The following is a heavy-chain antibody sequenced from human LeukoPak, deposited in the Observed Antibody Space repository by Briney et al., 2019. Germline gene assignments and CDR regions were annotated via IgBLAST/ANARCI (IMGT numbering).Heavy chain of an antibody. J-gene: IGHJ4*02. CDR1: GGSLSSSSYY. CDR2: IYYSGST. CDR3: ARDRDFWSGYFDY. Sequence: SETLSLTCTVSGGSLSSSSYYWGWIRQPPGKGLEWIGSIYYSGSTYYNPSLKSRVTISVDTSKNQFSLKLSSVTAADTAVYYCARDRDFWSGYFDYWGQGTLVTVSS. D-gene: IGHD3-3*01. V-gene: IGHV4-39*07.